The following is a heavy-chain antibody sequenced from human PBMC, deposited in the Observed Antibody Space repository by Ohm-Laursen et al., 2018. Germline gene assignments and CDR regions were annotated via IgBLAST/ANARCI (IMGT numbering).Heavy chain of an antibody. CDR2: ISGRSSTK. CDR1: GFSFCSYS. Sequence: SRRLSRSAPGFSFCSYSMNWVRQAPGKGLEWVSYISGRSSTKYYADSVKGRFTISRDNAKNSLYLQMNSLRAEDTAVYNCARDQTYASDIWGQGTEVTVSS. CDR3: ARDQTYASDI. J-gene: IGHJ3*02. V-gene: IGHV3-48*01.